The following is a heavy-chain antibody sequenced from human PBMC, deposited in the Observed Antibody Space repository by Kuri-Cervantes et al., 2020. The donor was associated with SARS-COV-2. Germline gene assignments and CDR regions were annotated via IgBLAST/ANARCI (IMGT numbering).Heavy chain of an antibody. CDR2: INRGGST. CDR1: GGSFSGDY. CDR3: ARDGRYHWNDRVPDWFDP. J-gene: IGHJ5*02. V-gene: IGHV4-34*01. D-gene: IGHD1-20*01. Sequence: SQTLSLTCAVYGGSFSGDYWSWVRQPQGKGLEWIGEINRGGSTNYNPSLKSRVTISVDTSKNQFSLKLSSVTAADTAVYYCARDGRYHWNDRVPDWFDPWGQGTLVTVSS.